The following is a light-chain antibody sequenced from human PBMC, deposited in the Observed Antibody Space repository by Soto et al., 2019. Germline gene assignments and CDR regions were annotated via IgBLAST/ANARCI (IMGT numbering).Light chain of an antibody. J-gene: IGLJ1*01. V-gene: IGLV1-40*01. CDR3: QSYDSRLSDYV. Sequence: QSVLTQPPSVSGAPGQRVTISCTGSNSNIGAGYDVHWYLQLPGTAPKLLVYTNNNRPSGVPDRFSGSKSGTSASLAITGLQAEDEADYYCQSYDSRLSDYVFGTGTKVTVL. CDR1: NSNIGAGYD. CDR2: TNN.